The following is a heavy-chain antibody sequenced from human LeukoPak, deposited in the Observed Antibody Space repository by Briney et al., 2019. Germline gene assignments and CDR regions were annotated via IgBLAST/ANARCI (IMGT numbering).Heavy chain of an antibody. CDR2: MYYSGNT. D-gene: IGHD3-22*01. V-gene: IGHV4-39*01. Sequence: SETLSLTCTVSGGSISRTSYYWGWIRQPPGKGLEWIGSMYYSGNTYYNPSLKSRVTISGDTSKNQFSLKLSSGTAADTAVYYCARLNYYDSSGYYIDYWGQGTLVTVSS. CDR3: ARLNYYDSSGYYIDY. J-gene: IGHJ4*02. CDR1: GGSISRTSYY.